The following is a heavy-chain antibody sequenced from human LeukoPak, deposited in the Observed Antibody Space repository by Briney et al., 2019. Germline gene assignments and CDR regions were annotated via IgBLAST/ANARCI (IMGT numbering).Heavy chain of an antibody. CDR2: MNPNSGNT. CDR3: ARGVGSGWPYYDY. Sequence: ASVKVSCKASGYTFTRYDINWVRQATGQGLEWMGWMNPNSGNTGYAQKFQGRVTMTRKTSISTAYMELRSLRSEATAVYYCARGVGSGWPYYDYWGQGTLVTVSS. J-gene: IGHJ4*02. D-gene: IGHD6-19*01. V-gene: IGHV1-8*01. CDR1: GYTFTRYD.